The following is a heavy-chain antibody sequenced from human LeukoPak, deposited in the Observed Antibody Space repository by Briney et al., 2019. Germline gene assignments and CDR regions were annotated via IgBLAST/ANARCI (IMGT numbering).Heavy chain of an antibody. Sequence: GASVKVSCKASGYTFTSYGISWVRQAPGQGLEWMGWISAYNGNTNYAQKLQGRVTMTTDTSTSTAYMELRSLRSDDTAVYYCARDHSGSYPDAVDIWGQGTMVTVSS. CDR2: ISAYNGNT. V-gene: IGHV1-18*01. J-gene: IGHJ3*02. CDR3: ARDHSGSYPDAVDI. D-gene: IGHD1-26*01. CDR1: GYTFTSYG.